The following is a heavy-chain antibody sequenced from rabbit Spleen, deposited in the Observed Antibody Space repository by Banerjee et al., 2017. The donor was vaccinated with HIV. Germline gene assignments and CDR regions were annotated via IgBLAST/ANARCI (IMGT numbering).Heavy chain of an antibody. D-gene: IGHD1-1*01. CDR1: GVSFSDSDV. J-gene: IGHJ6*01. Sequence: QEQLEESGGGLVKPEGSLTLTCKASGVSFSDSDVMCWVRQAPGKGLEWIACIYTCTGKSFFPNLGAGRFTISKASSIPVDLQKTSLATADPAPYFCARESSSSFSSLWLGLLGPGPPVPVS. CDR3: ARESSSSFSSLWLGL. CDR2: IYTCTGKS. V-gene: IGHV1S45*01.